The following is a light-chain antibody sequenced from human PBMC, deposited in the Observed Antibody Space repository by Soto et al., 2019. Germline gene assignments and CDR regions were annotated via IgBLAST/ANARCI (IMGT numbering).Light chain of an antibody. J-gene: IGKJ5*01. CDR3: QHSYYMPIA. Sequence: DIQMTQSPSTLSASVGDRVTITCRASQNIIRHLNWYQHKPGRAPRLLIYAASTLQSGVPSRFTGSGSGTEFTLTITGLQPEDFATYYCQHSYYMPIAFGQGTRLE. V-gene: IGKV1-39*01. CDR1: QNIIRH. CDR2: AAS.